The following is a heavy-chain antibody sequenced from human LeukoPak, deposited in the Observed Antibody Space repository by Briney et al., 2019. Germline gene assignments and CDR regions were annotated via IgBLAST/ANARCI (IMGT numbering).Heavy chain of an antibody. CDR3: ARDAGIAARGFGY. D-gene: IGHD6-6*01. CDR2: ISSSSSCI. Sequence: GGSLRLSCAASGFTFSSYSMNWVRQAPGKGLEWVSSISSSSSCIYYADSVKGRFTISRDNAKNSLYLQMNSLRAEDTAVYYCARDAGIAARGFGYWGQGTLVTVSS. J-gene: IGHJ4*02. CDR1: GFTFSSYS. V-gene: IGHV3-21*01.